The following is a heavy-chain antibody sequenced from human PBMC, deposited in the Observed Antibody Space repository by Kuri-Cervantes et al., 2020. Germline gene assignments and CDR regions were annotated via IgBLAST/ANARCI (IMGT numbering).Heavy chain of an antibody. CDR3: ARESGNYYMDV. Sequence: GSLRLSCAVYGGSFSDYYWSWIRQSPGKGLEWIGEINHSGSPNYNPSLKSRVTISVDTSKNQFSLKLSSVTAADTAVYYCARESGNYYMDVWGKGTTVTVSS. D-gene: IGHD3-10*01. J-gene: IGHJ6*03. CDR2: INHSGSP. CDR1: GGSFSDYY. V-gene: IGHV4-34*01.